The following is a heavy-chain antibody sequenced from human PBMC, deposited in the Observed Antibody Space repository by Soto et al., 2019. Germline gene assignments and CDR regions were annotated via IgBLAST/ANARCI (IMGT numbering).Heavy chain of an antibody. CDR3: AMSSGLNFDY. J-gene: IGHJ4*02. CDR2: ISYDGSNK. CDR1: GFTFSSYG. V-gene: IGHV3-30*03. D-gene: IGHD6-19*01. Sequence: QVQLVESGGGVVQPGRSLRLSCAASGFTFSSYGMHWVRQAPGKGLEWVAVISYDGSNKYYADSVKGRFTISRDNSKNTLYLQMNSLRAEDTAVYYCAMSSGLNFDYWGQGTLVTVSS.